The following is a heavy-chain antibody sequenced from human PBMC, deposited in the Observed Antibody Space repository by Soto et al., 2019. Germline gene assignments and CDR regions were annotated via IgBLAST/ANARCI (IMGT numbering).Heavy chain of an antibody. D-gene: IGHD6-19*01. Sequence: QVQLVQSGAEVKKPGASVKVSCKASGYTFTSYGISWVRQAPGQGLEWMGWISAYNGNTNYAQKLQGRVTMTTDTSASTAYMELRSLRSDDTAVYYCARDTNPAVVGTDIGVWGQGTLVTVSS. CDR2: ISAYNGNT. V-gene: IGHV1-18*01. J-gene: IGHJ4*02. CDR1: GYTFTSYG. CDR3: ARDTNPAVVGTDIGV.